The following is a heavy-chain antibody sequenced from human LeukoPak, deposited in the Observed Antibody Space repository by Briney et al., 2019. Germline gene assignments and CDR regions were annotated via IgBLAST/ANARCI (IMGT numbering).Heavy chain of an antibody. CDR1: GFTFSSYW. V-gene: IGHV3-7*03. CDR2: IKQDGSEK. J-gene: IGHJ6*02. D-gene: IGHD3-3*01. Sequence: PGGSLRLSCAASGFTFSSYWMSWVRQAPGKGLEWVANIKQDGSEKYYVDSVKGRFTISRDNAKNSLYLQMNSLRAEDTAVYYCARLFDDFWSGYFKVGTPTNYYYYGMDVWGQGTTVTVSS. CDR3: ARLFDDFWSGYFKVGTPTNYYYYGMDV.